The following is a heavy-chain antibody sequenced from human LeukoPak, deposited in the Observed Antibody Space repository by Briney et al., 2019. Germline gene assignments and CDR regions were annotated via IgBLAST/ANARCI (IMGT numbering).Heavy chain of an antibody. CDR3: AKDMKSGYDYEYYYYGMDV. V-gene: IGHV3-30*18. CDR2: ISYDGSNK. J-gene: IGHJ6*02. D-gene: IGHD5-12*01. CDR1: GFTFSSYG. Sequence: PGGSLRLSCAASGFTFSSYGMHWVRQAPGKGLEWVAVISYDGSNKYYADSVKGRFTISRDNAKNSLYLQMNSLRAEDTALYYCAKDMKSGYDYEYYYYGMDVWGQGTTVTVSS.